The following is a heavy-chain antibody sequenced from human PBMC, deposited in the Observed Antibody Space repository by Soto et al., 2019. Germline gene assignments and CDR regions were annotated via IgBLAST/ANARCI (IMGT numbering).Heavy chain of an antibody. J-gene: IGHJ4*02. CDR3: ARDHLYFYDSIYYFDY. Sequence: PVGSLRLSGAAAAFTFSSDWMSWVRQAPAKGLEWVANIKQDASEKYYVDSVKGRFTISRDNAKNSLYLQMNCLRAEDTAVYYCARDHLYFYDSIYYFDYWVQGRLVTVAS. CDR1: AFTFSSDW. D-gene: IGHD3-22*01. V-gene: IGHV3-7*01. CDR2: IKQDASEK.